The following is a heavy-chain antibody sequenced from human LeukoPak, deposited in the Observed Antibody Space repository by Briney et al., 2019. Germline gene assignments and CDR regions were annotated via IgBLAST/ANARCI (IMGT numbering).Heavy chain of an antibody. Sequence: GGSLRLSCAASGFTFSSYAMHWVRQAPGKGLEWVAVISYDGSNKYYADSLKGRFTISRDNAKNSLYLQVNSLKAEDTAVYYCARARGSYSFDYWGQGTLVTVSS. D-gene: IGHD3-10*01. V-gene: IGHV3-30-3*01. CDR2: ISYDGSNK. J-gene: IGHJ4*02. CDR1: GFTFSSYA. CDR3: ARARGSYSFDY.